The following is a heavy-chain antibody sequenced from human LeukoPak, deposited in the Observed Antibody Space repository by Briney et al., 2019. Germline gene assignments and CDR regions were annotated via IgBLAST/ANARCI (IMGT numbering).Heavy chain of an antibody. D-gene: IGHD2-21*01. CDR2: INIDGSGT. CDR1: GFTFSSYW. Sequence: PGGSLRLSCAASGFTFSSYWMHWVRQAPGKGPGWVSRINIDGSGTTYADPVKGRFTIPRADAKNTLSLQMNSLRPEAPAVFYCGRGGESTWPWGQGTLVTVSS. J-gene: IGHJ5*02. CDR3: GRGGESTWP. V-gene: IGHV3-74*01.